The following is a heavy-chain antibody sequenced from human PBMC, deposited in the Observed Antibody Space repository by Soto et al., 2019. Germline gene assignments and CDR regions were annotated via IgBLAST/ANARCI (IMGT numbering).Heavy chain of an antibody. CDR3: AKLPRYCSGGSCFGGYFDY. CDR1: GFTFSSYA. J-gene: IGHJ4*02. CDR2: ISGSGGNT. V-gene: IGHV3-23*01. D-gene: IGHD2-15*01. Sequence: EVQLLESGGGLVQPGGSLRLSCAASGFTFSSYAMSWVRQAPGKGLEWVSAISGSGGNTYYADSVKGRFTISRDKSKNTMYLQMNSLRAEDTAIYYCAKLPRYCSGGSCFGGYFDYWGQGTPVTVSS.